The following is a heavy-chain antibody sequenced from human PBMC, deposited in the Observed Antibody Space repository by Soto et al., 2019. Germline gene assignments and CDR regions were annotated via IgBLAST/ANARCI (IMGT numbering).Heavy chain of an antibody. CDR3: ARRGITMIVVGPYYYYGMDV. CDR2: IIPIFGTA. J-gene: IGHJ6*02. Sequence: SVKVSCKASGGTFSSYAISSVRQAPGQGLEWMGGIIPIFGTANYAQKFQGRVTITADESTSTAYMELSSLRSEDTAVYYCARRGITMIVVGPYYYYGMDVWGQGTTVTVSS. V-gene: IGHV1-69*13. CDR1: GGTFSSYA. D-gene: IGHD3-22*01.